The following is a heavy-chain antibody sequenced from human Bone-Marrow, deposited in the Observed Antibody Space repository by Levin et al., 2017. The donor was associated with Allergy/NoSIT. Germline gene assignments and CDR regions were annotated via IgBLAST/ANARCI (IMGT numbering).Heavy chain of an antibody. CDR2: IHYSGII. J-gene: IGHJ6*03. V-gene: IGHV4-59*01. CDR1: GGSISGYY. Sequence: KTSETLSLTCTVSGGSISGYYWSWIRQPPGKGLEWIGYIHYSGIINYNPSPKSRLTISVDTSANQFSLKLTSVTAADTAIYYCARLGNSTPSYYYYIAVWGKGTKVTVSS. CDR3: ARLGNSTPSYYYYIAV. D-gene: IGHD4-23*01.